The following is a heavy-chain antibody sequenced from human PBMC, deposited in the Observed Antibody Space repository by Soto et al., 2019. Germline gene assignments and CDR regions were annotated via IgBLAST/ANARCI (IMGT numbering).Heavy chain of an antibody. CDR3: AREGSYSAYNFAHGIQLWSFDF. J-gene: IGHJ4*02. Sequence: QVRLQESGPGLLKPSETLSLTCTVSGGSINTFYWSWVRQPDGKGLEWIGRIFSSGSTSFNPSLESRVAMSVDTSKTHFSLNLSSVTAADMAVYYCAREGSYSAYNFAHGIQLWSFDFWGQGALVTVSS. V-gene: IGHV4-4*07. D-gene: IGHD5-12*01. CDR2: IFSSGST. CDR1: GGSINTFY.